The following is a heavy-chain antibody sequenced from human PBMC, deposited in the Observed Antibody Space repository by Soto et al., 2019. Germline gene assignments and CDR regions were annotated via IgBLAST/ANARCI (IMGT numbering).Heavy chain of an antibody. CDR2: INHSGST. D-gene: IGHD3-22*01. J-gene: IGHJ5*02. CDR1: GGSFSAYY. CDR3: ARVRRKVRYYDSSGYYYGGWFDP. Sequence: SETLSLTCAVYGGSFSAYYWSWISQPPRKGLEWIGEINHSGSTNYNPSLKSRVTISVDTSKNQFSLKLSSVTAADTAVYYCARVRRKVRYYDSSGYYYGGWFDPWGQGTLVTVSS. V-gene: IGHV4-34*01.